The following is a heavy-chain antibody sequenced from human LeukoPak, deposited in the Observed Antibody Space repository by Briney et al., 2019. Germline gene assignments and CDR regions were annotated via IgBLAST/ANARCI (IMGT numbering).Heavy chain of an antibody. CDR2: ISGSGGST. V-gene: IGHV3-23*01. Sequence: PGGSLRLSCAASGFTFSSYAMSWVRQAPGKGLEWVSAISGSGGSTYYADSVKGRFTIPRDNSKNTLYLQMNSLRAEDTALYYCARSTRARYFDLWGRGTLVTVSS. CDR3: ARSTRARYFDL. D-gene: IGHD5-24*01. J-gene: IGHJ2*01. CDR1: GFTFSSYA.